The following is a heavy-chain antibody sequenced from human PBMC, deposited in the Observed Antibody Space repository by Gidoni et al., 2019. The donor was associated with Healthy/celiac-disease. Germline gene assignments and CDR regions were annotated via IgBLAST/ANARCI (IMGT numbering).Heavy chain of an antibody. CDR1: GFTFSSYA. CDR3: AKDSMITFGGVIVGKNYFDY. D-gene: IGHD3-16*02. Sequence: EVQLLESGGGLVQPGGSLRLSCAASGFTFSSYAMSWVRQAPGKGLEWVSAISGSGGSTYYADSVKGRFTISRDNSKNTLYLQMNSLRAEDTAVYYCAKDSMITFGGVIVGKNYFDYWGQGTLVTVSS. V-gene: IGHV3-23*01. J-gene: IGHJ4*02. CDR2: ISGSGGST.